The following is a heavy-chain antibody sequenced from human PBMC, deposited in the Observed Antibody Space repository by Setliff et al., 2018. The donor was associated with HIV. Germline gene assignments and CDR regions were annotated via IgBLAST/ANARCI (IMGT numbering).Heavy chain of an antibody. V-gene: IGHV4-59*11. CDR2: IYYSGST. CDR1: GGSISSHY. Sequence: PSETLSLTCTVSGGSISSHYWSWIRQPPGKGLEWIGYIYYSGSTNYNPSLKSRVTISVDTSKNQFSLTLISVTAADTAVYYCARAYCLWPFEFWGQGTMVTVSS. J-gene: IGHJ3*01. D-gene: IGHD2-15*01. CDR3: ARAYCLWPFEF.